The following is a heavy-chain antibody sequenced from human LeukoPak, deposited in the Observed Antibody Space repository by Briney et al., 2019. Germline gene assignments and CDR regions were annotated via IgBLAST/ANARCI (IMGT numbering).Heavy chain of an antibody. J-gene: IGHJ4*02. CDR2: IGGSGGST. Sequence: GGSLRLSCAASGFTFSSYSMNWVRQAPGKGLEWVSIIGGSGGSTYYADSVKGRFTISRDRSKNTLYLQMNSLRAEDTAVYYCAKCHSSSSCHFDCWGQGTLVTVSS. CDR3: AKCHSSSSCHFDC. V-gene: IGHV3-23*01. D-gene: IGHD6-6*01. CDR1: GFTFSSYS.